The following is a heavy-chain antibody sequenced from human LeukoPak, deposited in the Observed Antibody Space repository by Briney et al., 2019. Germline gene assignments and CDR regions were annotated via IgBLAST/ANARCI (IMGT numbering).Heavy chain of an antibody. V-gene: IGHV3-23*01. J-gene: IGHJ4*02. CDR1: GFTFSGSA. CDR2: ISGSGGAT. CDR3: ARGGVDYYGSGTYYLMYYFDY. Sequence: GGSLRLSCAASGFTFSGSAMSWVRQAPGKGLEWVSGISGSGGATYYADSVKGRFTISRDDPHNTLYLQMNSLRAEDTAVYFCARGGVDYYGSGTYYLMYYFDYWGQGALVTVSS. D-gene: IGHD3-10*01.